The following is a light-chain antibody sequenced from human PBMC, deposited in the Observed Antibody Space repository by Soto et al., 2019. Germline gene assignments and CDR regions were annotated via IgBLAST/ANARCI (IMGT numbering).Light chain of an antibody. Sequence: EIVLTQSPGTLSLSPGERATLSCRASQCVSSSYLAWYQQKPGQAPRLLIYGASSRATGIPDRFSGSGSGTDFTLTISRLDPEDFAVYYCQQYGRSAGLFTFGPGTKVDIK. CDR1: QCVSSSY. J-gene: IGKJ3*01. V-gene: IGKV3-20*01. CDR3: QQYGRSAGLFT. CDR2: GAS.